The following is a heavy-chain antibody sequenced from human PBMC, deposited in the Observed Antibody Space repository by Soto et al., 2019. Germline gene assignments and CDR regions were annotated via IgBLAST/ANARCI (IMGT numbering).Heavy chain of an antibody. CDR3: ARVGSSGWSPDY. CDR2: IFYSGNT. V-gene: IGHV4-59*01. Sequence: SASLALTCPVSGCSISGYYWTWIRQPPGKGLEWIGYIFYSGNTNYNPSLRSRVTISVDTSKNQFSLKVNSVTTADTTMYYCARVGSSGWSPDYWGQVTLVPSSS. D-gene: IGHD6-19*01. CDR1: GCSISGYY. J-gene: IGHJ4*01.